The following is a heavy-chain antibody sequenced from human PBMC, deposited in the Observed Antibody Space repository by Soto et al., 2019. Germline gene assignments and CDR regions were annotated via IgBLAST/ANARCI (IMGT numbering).Heavy chain of an antibody. CDR3: ARGGDSSGYYFFDY. V-gene: IGHV4-30-2*01. Sequence: QLQLQESGSGLVKPSQTLSLTCAVSGGSISSGGYSWSWIRQPPGKGLEWIGYIYHSGSTYYNPSLKSRVTISVDRSKNQFSLKLSSVTAADPAVYYCARGGDSSGYYFFDYWGQGTLVTVSS. CDR2: IYHSGST. D-gene: IGHD3-22*01. J-gene: IGHJ4*02. CDR1: GGSISSGGYS.